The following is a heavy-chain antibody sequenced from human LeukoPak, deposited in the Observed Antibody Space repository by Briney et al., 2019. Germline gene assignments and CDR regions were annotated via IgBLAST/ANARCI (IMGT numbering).Heavy chain of an antibody. CDR2: VYYTGST. CDR3: ARLRDYYSYYMDV. V-gene: IGHV4-39*01. CDR1: GGSISTSGYF. J-gene: IGHJ6*03. Sequence: SETLSLTCTVSGGSISTSGYFWGRIRQPPARGLEWIGTVYYTGSTDYNSSLKSRVTISVDTSKNQFSLRLSSVTAADTAVYYCARLRDYYSYYMDVWGKGTTVTVSS.